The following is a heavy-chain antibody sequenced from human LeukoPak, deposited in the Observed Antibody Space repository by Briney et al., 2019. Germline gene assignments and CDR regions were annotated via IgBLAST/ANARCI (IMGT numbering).Heavy chain of an antibody. D-gene: IGHD3-22*01. Sequence: SETLSLTCTVSGGSISSSSYYWGWIRQPPGKGLEWIGFIYYSGSTYYNPSLKSRVTISVDTSKNQFSLELSSVTAADTAVYYCARQFRDSSGYYSAFDIWGQGTMVTVSS. CDR3: ARQFRDSSGYYSAFDI. CDR1: GGSISSSSYY. V-gene: IGHV4-39*01. J-gene: IGHJ3*02. CDR2: IYYSGST.